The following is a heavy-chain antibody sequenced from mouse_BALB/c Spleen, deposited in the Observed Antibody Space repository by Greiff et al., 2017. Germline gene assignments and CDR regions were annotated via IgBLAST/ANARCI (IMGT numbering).Heavy chain of an antibody. D-gene: IGHD1-1*01. Sequence: EVKVVESGGGLVKPGGSLKLSCAASGFTFSSYAMSWVRQSPEKRLEWVAEISSGGSYTYYPDTVTGRFTISRDNAKNTLYLEMSSLRSEDTAMYYCARDYYGSSNGRFAYWGQGTLVTVSA. CDR2: ISSGGSYT. J-gene: IGHJ3*01. CDR1: GFTFSSYA. CDR3: ARDYYGSSNGRFAY. V-gene: IGHV5-9-4*01.